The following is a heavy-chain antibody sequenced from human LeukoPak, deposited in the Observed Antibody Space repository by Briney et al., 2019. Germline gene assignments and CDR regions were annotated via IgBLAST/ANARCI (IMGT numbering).Heavy chain of an antibody. CDR1: GYTFTSYG. CDR2: ISAYKGNT. V-gene: IGHV1-18*01. D-gene: IGHD2-2*01. Sequence: ASVKVSCKASGYTFTSYGISWVRQAPGQGLEWMGWISAYKGNTNYAQKLQGRVTMTTDTSTSTAYMELRSLRSDDTAVYYCARETSRYYYYGMDVWGQGTTVTVSS. J-gene: IGHJ6*02. CDR3: ARETSRYYYYGMDV.